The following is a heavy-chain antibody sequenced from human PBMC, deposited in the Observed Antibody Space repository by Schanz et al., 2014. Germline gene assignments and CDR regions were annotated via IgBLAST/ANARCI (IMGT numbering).Heavy chain of an antibody. CDR1: GFTLSSYA. Sequence: GQLAESGGGVVQPGRSLRLSCAAYGFTLSSYAMHWVRQAPGKGLEWVALISNDGSIKYYADSVEGRFTISRDNSRNTLYLQMNSLRTEDAAVYYCASPSGYSDYGTYFDFWGQGTLVTVSS. J-gene: IGHJ4*02. D-gene: IGHD5-12*01. CDR2: ISNDGSIK. V-gene: IGHV3-30-3*01. CDR3: ASPSGYSDYGTYFDF.